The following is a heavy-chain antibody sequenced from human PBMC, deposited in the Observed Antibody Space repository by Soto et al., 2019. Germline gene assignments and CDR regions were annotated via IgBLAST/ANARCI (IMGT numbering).Heavy chain of an antibody. CDR3: ARTLYSYGPRFDY. J-gene: IGHJ4*02. Sequence: PSETLSLTCTVSGGSISSGDYYWSWIRQPPGKGLEWIGYIYYSGSTYYNPSLKSRVTISVDTSKNQFSLKLSSVTAADTAVYYCARTLYSYGPRFDYWGQGTLVTVSS. CDR2: IYYSGST. D-gene: IGHD5-18*01. CDR1: GGSISSGDYY. V-gene: IGHV4-30-4*02.